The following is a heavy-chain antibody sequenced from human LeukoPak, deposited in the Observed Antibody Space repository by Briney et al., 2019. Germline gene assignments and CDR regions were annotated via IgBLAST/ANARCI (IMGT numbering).Heavy chain of an antibody. CDR1: GFTFSNYA. J-gene: IGHJ4*02. D-gene: IGHD7-27*01. V-gene: IGHV3-23*01. CDR3: AKDLGPYYFDY. CDR2: ISGGGVST. Sequence: GGSLRLSCAASGFTFSNYAMSWVRQAPGKGLEWVSAISGGGVSTYYADSAKGRFTISRDNSKNTLYLQMNSLRAEDTAVYYCAKDLGPYYFDYWGQGTLVTVSS.